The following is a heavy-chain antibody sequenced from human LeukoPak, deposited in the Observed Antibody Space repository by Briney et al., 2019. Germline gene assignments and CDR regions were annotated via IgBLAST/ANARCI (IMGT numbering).Heavy chain of an antibody. Sequence: SETLSLTCAVYGGSFSGYYWSWIRQPPGKGLEWIGEINHSGSTNYNPSLKSRVTISVDTSKNQFSLKLSSVTAADTAVYYCARLVELYYYYYMDVWGKGTTVTISS. D-gene: IGHD2-21*01. CDR1: GGSFSGYY. V-gene: IGHV4-34*01. CDR3: ARLVELYYYYYMDV. CDR2: INHSGST. J-gene: IGHJ6*03.